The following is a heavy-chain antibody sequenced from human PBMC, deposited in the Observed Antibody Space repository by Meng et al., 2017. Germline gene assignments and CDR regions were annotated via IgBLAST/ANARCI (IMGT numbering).Heavy chain of an antibody. CDR3: ARGRNCGGDCSPYPTDY. J-gene: IGHJ4*02. V-gene: IGHV3-21*01. CDR2: ISSSSSYI. CDR1: GFTFSSYS. D-gene: IGHD2-21*02. Sequence: GESLKISCAASGFTFSSYSMNWVRQAPGKGLEWVSSISSSSSYIYYADSVKGRFTISRDNAKNSLYLQMNSLRAEDTAVYYCARGRNCGGDCSPYPTDYWGQRTLVTVSS.